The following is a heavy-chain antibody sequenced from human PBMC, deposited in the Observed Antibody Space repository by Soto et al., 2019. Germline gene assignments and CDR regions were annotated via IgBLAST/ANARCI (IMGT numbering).Heavy chain of an antibody. D-gene: IGHD7-27*01. CDR1: GASINNYY. CDR3: AKDESGAADM. J-gene: IGHJ3*02. Sequence: KASETLSLTCTVSGASINNYYWNWIRQPAGKGLEWIGRIDASGRTNYIPSLKSRVTMSVDTSKNQFSLNLGFVTAADTAVYFCAKDESGAADMWGQGTMVTVSS. V-gene: IGHV4-4*07. CDR2: IDASGRT.